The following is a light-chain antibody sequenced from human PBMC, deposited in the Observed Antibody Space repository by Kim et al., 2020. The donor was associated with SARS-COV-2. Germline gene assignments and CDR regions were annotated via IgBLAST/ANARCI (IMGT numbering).Light chain of an antibody. CDR2: GKD. CDR1: ILRNYY. V-gene: IGLV3-19*01. CDR3: NSRDSSGNHLV. J-gene: IGLJ2*01. Sequence: ALGQTVRITCQGDILRNYYATWYQQKPGQAPVLVIYGKDNRPSGIPDRFSGSSSGNTASLTITGNQAEDEADYYCNSRDSSGNHLVFGGGTQLTVL.